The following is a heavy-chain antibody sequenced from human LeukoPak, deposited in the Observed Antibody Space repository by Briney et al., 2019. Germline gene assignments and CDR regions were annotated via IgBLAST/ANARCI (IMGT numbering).Heavy chain of an antibody. CDR3: ARAYANYGDY. CDR2: INPHSGDT. D-gene: IGHD3-10*01. Sequence: ASVKVSCKASGYTFNAFFIHWVRQAPGQGLEWLGWINPHSGDTTYAQNFQGRVTMTRDTSISTIYMEVTSLISDDTAIYYCARAYANYGDYWGQGTLVTVSS. J-gene: IGHJ4*02. V-gene: IGHV1-2*02. CDR1: GYTFNAFF.